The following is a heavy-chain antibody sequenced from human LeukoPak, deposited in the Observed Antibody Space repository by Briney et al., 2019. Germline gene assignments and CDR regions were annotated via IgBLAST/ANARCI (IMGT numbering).Heavy chain of an antibody. CDR2: IHNSGST. J-gene: IGHJ3*02. V-gene: IGHV4-61*01. CDR1: GGSISSSSYY. D-gene: IGHD1-26*01. Sequence: SETLSLTCTVSGGSISSSSYYWGWIRQPPGKGLEWIAYIHNSGSTNYNPSLKSRVTISVDTSKNQFSLKLRSVTAADTAVYYCVRDWEGFNFDIWGQGTMVTVSS. CDR3: VRDWEGFNFDI.